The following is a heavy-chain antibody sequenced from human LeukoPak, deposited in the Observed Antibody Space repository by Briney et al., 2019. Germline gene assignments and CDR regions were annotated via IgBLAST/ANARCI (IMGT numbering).Heavy chain of an antibody. CDR2: ISSSSSSI. Sequence: GGSLRLSCAASGFTFSSYSMNWVRQAPGKGLEWISYISSSSSSIYYADSVKGRFTISRDNAKDSLYLQMNSLRHEDTAVYYCARDPSYYYGSGSYYNRNWFDPWGQGTLVTVSS. D-gene: IGHD3-10*01. CDR3: ARDPSYYYGSGSYYNRNWFDP. V-gene: IGHV3-48*02. CDR1: GFTFSSYS. J-gene: IGHJ5*02.